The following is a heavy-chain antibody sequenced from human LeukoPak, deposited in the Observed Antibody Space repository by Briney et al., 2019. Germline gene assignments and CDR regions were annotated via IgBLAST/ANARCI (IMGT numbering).Heavy chain of an antibody. CDR3: ASCSYYDFWSGSQRVDAFDI. CDR1: GYTFTSYG. CDR2: ISAYNGNT. J-gene: IGHJ3*02. V-gene: IGHV1-18*01. Sequence: GASVKVSCKASGYTFTSYGISWVRQAPGQGLEWMGWISAYNGNTNYARKLQGRVTMTTDTSTSTAYMELRSLRSDDTAVYYCASCSYYDFWSGSQRVDAFDIWGQGTMVTVSS. D-gene: IGHD3-3*01.